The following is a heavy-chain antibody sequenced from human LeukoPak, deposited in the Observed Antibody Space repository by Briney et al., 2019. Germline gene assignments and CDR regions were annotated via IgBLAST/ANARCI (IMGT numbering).Heavy chain of an antibody. CDR1: GFTFDDYA. Sequence: GRSLRLSCAASGFTFDDYAMHWVRQAPGKGLEWVSGISWNSGSIGYADSVKGRLTISRGNAKNSLYLQMNSLRAEDTALYYCAKDSGAGGYDYVWGSYRYNPFDYWGQGTLVTVSS. CDR3: AKDSGAGGYDYVWGSYRYNPFDY. J-gene: IGHJ4*02. D-gene: IGHD3-16*02. V-gene: IGHV3-9*01. CDR2: ISWNSGSI.